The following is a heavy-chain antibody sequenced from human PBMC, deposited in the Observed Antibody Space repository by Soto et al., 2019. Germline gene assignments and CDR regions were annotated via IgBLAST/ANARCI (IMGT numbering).Heavy chain of an antibody. Sequence: QVQLVQSGAEVKKPGSSVKVSCKASGGTFSSYAISWVRQAPGQGLEWMRGIIPIFGTANYAQKFQGRVTITPDESTSTAYMELSSLRSEDTAVYYCARVKGGYCNGGSCKYYYYYGMDVWGQGTTVTVSS. CDR3: ARVKGGYCNGGSCKYYYYYGMDV. D-gene: IGHD2-15*01. CDR1: GGTFSSYA. V-gene: IGHV1-69*01. CDR2: IIPIFGTA. J-gene: IGHJ6*02.